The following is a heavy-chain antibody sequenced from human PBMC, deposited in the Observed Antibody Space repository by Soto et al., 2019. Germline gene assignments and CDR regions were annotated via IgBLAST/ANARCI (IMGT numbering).Heavy chain of an antibody. Sequence: ASVKVSCKASGYTFTSYDINWLRQSTGQGLEWMGWMNPNSGNTGYAQKFQGRVTVTRNTSISTAYMELSSLRSEDTAVYYCARGPIGTFGGVIVDYWGQGTLVTVSS. CDR1: GYTFTSYD. CDR2: MNPNSGNT. V-gene: IGHV1-8*01. CDR3: ARGPIGTFGGVIVDY. D-gene: IGHD3-16*02. J-gene: IGHJ4*02.